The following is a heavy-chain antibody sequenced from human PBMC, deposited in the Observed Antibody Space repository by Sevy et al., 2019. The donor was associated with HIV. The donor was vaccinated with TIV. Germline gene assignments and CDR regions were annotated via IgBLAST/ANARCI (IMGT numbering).Heavy chain of an antibody. CDR2: INPKSGGT. J-gene: IGHJ4*02. V-gene: IGHV1-2*02. CDR3: ARGGESLPYCGGDCYPDY. CDR1: GYTYSGYY. D-gene: IGHD2-21*02. Sequence: ASVKVSCKPSGYTYSGYYIHWVRLAPRQGLEWMGWINPKSGGTNYAQKFQGRVTMTRDTSISTAYMELSRLRSDDTAVYYCARGGESLPYCGGDCYPDYWGQGTLVTVSS.